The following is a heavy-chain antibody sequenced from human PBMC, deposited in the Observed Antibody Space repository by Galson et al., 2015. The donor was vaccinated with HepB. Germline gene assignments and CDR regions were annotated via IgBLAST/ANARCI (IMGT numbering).Heavy chain of an antibody. V-gene: IGHV3-21*01. J-gene: IGHJ6*02. Sequence: SLRLSCAASGFTFSSYTMNWVRQAPGKGLEWVSSIDTSSDNIYYADSVKGRFTISRDNAKNSLYLQMNSLRAEDTALYYCARDKDQEYCSGGSCYSPVTNRYYYYGMDVWGQGTTVTVSS. CDR2: IDTSSDNI. CDR3: ARDKDQEYCSGGSCYSPVTNRYYYYGMDV. D-gene: IGHD2-15*01. CDR1: GFTFSSYT.